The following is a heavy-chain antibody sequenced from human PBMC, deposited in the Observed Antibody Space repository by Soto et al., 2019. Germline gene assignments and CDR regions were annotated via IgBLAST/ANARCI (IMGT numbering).Heavy chain of an antibody. Sequence: GGSLRLSCTPSGFTFADHGMSWVRQAPGKGLDWLGFIRSGRYGATTEYAASVNGRFTVSRDDSKNIAYLQLNTLHTEDTGVYYCPSPRVACSGGSCYSSGTWGRGT. J-gene: IGHJ5*02. V-gene: IGHV3-49*04. CDR2: IRSGRYGATT. D-gene: IGHD2-15*01. CDR1: GFTFADHG. CDR3: PSPRVACSGGSCYSSGT.